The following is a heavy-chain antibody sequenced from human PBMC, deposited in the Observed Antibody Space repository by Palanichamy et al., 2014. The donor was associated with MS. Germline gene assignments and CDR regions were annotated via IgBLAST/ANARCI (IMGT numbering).Heavy chain of an antibody. CDR2: TYYRSNWNS. Sequence: QVRLQQSGPGLVKPSQTLSLTCAISGDSVSSNSAAWNWIRQSPSRGLKWLGRTYYRSNWNSDYAAFVKGRITINADTSKNQFSLQLTSLTPEDTAVYYCARVWALDPWGQGTLVTVSS. D-gene: IGHD1-26*01. V-gene: IGHV6-1*01. CDR1: GDSVSSNSAA. J-gene: IGHJ5*02. CDR3: ARVWALDP.